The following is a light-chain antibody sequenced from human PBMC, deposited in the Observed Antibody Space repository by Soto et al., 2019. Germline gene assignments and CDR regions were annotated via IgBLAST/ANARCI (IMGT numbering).Light chain of an antibody. CDR2: GVN. CDR3: SSYTRSSTVI. Sequence: QSVLTQPASVSGSPGQSITISCTGTSSDVGGYNYVSWYQQHPGKAPKLLIYGVNNWPSGVSNRFSGSKSGNTASLTISGLQAEDEADYYCSSYTRSSTVIFGGGTKLTVL. V-gene: IGLV2-14*01. J-gene: IGLJ2*01. CDR1: SSDVGGYNY.